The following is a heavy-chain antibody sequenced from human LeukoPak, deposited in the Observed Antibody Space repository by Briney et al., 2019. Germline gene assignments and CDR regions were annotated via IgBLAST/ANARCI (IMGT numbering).Heavy chain of an antibody. V-gene: IGHV3-21*01. D-gene: IGHD3-3*02. J-gene: IGHJ6*02. CDR1: GFTFSSYS. Sequence: PGGSLRLSCAASGFTFSSYSMNWVRQAPGKGLEWVSSISSSSSYIYYADSVKDRFTISRDNAKNSLYLQMNSLRAEDTAVYYCARVWISREEYYYYGMDVWGQGTTVTVSS. CDR2: ISSSSSYI. CDR3: ARVWISREEYYYYGMDV.